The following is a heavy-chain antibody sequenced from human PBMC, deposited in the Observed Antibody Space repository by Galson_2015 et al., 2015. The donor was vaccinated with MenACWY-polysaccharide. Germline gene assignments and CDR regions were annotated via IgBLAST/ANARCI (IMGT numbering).Heavy chain of an antibody. J-gene: IGHJ4*02. V-gene: IGHV4-59*08. CDR3: ARGVPWEPRFLDY. Sequence: ETLSLTCTVSGGSISSYYWSWIRQPPGKGLEWIGYIYYSGSTNYNPSLKSRVTISVDTSKNQFSLKLSSVTAADTAVYYCARGVPWEPRFLDYWGQGTLVTVSS. CDR2: IYYSGST. D-gene: IGHD1-26*01. CDR1: GGSISSYY.